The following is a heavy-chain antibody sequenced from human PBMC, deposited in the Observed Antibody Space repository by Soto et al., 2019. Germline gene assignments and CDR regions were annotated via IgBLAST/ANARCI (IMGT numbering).Heavy chain of an antibody. CDR1: GYTFTSYG. CDR3: ARDLYDTSGYFSVRVDY. J-gene: IGHJ4*02. CDR2: ISGHNGNT. Sequence: ASVKVSCKASGYTFTSYGISWVRQAPGQGLEWMGWISGHNGNTNYAQKLQGSVTMTTDTSTSTAYMELRSLRSDDTAVYYCARDLYDTSGYFSVRVDYWGQGTLVTVSS. D-gene: IGHD3-22*01. V-gene: IGHV1-18*01.